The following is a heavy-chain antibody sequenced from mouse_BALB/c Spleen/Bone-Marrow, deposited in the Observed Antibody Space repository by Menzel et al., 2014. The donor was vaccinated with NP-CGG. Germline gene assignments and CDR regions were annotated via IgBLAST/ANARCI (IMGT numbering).Heavy chain of an antibody. Sequence: EVMLVESGGGLVQPGGSRELSCAASGFTFSSFAMHWVRQAPEKGLEWVAYISSGSSTIYYADTVMGRFTTSRDNPKNTLFLQMTSLRSEDTAMYYCARSGSSSGYFDYWGQGTTLTVSS. CDR1: GFTFSSFA. J-gene: IGHJ2*01. CDR2: ISSGSSTI. CDR3: ARSGSSSGYFDY. D-gene: IGHD1-1*01. V-gene: IGHV5-17*02.